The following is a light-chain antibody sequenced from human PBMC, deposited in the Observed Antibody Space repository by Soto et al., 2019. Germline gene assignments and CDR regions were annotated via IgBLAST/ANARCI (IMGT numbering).Light chain of an antibody. CDR2: GAS. Sequence: IVLTHSPGTLSLSPGEGATLSCRTSQYIATSYLAWYQQRRGQAPRLLIYGASSRATGIPDRFSGSGSGTEFTLTISSLQPDDFATYYCQQYNSYLGTFGQGNKVDIK. CDR3: QQYNSYLGT. J-gene: IGKJ1*01. V-gene: IGKV3-20*01. CDR1: QYIATSY.